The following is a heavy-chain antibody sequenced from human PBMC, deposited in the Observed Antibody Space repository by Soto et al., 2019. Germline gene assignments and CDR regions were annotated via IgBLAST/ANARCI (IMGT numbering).Heavy chain of an antibody. CDR3: ARDRCTNGVCYAPSDY. CDR1: GFTFSTYA. Sequence: PGGSMRLSCATSGFTFSTYAMHWVRQDPGKGLEYVSAISSNGRSTYYANSVRGRFTISRDNSKNTLYLQMDSLRAEDMAVYYCARDRCTNGVCYAPSDYWGQGTLVTVSS. V-gene: IGHV3-64*01. J-gene: IGHJ4*02. CDR2: ISSNGRST. D-gene: IGHD2-8*01.